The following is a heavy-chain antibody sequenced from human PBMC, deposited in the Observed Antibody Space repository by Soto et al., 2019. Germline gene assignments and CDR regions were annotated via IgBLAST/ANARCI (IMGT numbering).Heavy chain of an antibody. J-gene: IGHJ4*02. V-gene: IGHV3-74*01. Sequence: AGGSLRLSCAASGFTFSSYWMHWVRQAPGKGLVWVSRINSDGSSTSYADSVKGRFTISRDNAKNTLYLQMNSLRAEDTAVYYCARVPQKIYSYGYSDYWGQGTLVTVSS. CDR3: ARVPQKIYSYGYSDY. CDR2: INSDGSST. CDR1: GFTFSSYW. D-gene: IGHD5-18*01.